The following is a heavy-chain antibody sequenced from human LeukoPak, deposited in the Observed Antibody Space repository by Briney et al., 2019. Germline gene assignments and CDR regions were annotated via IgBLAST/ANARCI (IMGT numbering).Heavy chain of an antibody. D-gene: IGHD3-10*01. J-gene: IGHJ4*02. CDR3: ARVWFGELFD. V-gene: IGHV4-39*01. Sequence: KPSETLSLTCTVSGDSISSSSYYWGWIRQPPGKGLEWIGSIYYSGSTYYNPSLKSRVTISVDTSKNQFSLKLSSVTAADTAVYYCARVWFGELFDWGQGTLVTVSS. CDR2: IYYSGST. CDR1: GDSISSSSYY.